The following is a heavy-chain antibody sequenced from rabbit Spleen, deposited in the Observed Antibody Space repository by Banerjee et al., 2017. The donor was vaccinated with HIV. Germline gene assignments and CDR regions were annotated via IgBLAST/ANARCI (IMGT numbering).Heavy chain of an antibody. D-gene: IGHD6-1*01. CDR2: IYAGSSGVT. CDR3: VREAGYGGYGDANL. Sequence: QSLEESGGDLVKPGASLTLTCTASGFSFSSSYYMCWVRQAPGKGLECIACIYAGSSGVTYYANWVNGRFTISSHNAQNTLYLQLNSLTAADTAIYFCVREAGYGGYGDANLWGPGTLVTVS. V-gene: IGHV1S40*01. CDR1: GFSFSSSYY. J-gene: IGHJ4*01.